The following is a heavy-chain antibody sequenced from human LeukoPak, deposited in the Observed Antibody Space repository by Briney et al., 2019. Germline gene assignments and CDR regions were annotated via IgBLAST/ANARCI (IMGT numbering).Heavy chain of an antibody. CDR2: INWNGGST. CDR1: GFTFSNAW. D-gene: IGHD6-13*01. Sequence: GGSPRLSCAASGFTFSNAWMSWVRQAPGKGLEWVSGINWNGGSTGYADSVKGRFTISRDNAKNSLYLQMNSLRAEDTALYYCARDHSSSWSALGYWGQGTLVTVSS. V-gene: IGHV3-20*04. J-gene: IGHJ4*02. CDR3: ARDHSSSWSALGY.